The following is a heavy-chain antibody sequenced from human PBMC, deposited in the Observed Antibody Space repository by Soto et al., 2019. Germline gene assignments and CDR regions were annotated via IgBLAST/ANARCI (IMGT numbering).Heavy chain of an antibody. J-gene: IGHJ4*02. Sequence: GGSLRLSCAASEFTFDDHVMRWVRQDPGKGLEWVSGVGWNSDKFGYVDSVKGRLTISRDTSRNTLYLQMNSLRAEDTAVYYCAKGDDVVLLVYLTPGPFGYWGQGTLVTVSS. CDR1: EFTFDDHV. CDR3: AKGDDVVLLVYLTPGPFGY. CDR2: VGWNSDKF. D-gene: IGHD2-8*01. V-gene: IGHV3-9*01.